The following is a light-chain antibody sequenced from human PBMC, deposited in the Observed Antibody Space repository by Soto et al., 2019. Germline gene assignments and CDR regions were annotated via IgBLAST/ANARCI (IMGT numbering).Light chain of an antibody. J-gene: IGKJ1*01. CDR2: DAS. CDR1: QSVSRY. V-gene: IGKV3-20*01. Sequence: EIVLTHSPDTLSLSPGESATLSCRASQSVSRYLAWYQQKPGQTPRLLIYDASNRAAGIPARFSGSGSGTDFTLTISRLEPEDFAVYYCQQYGSSGTFGQGTMVDI. CDR3: QQYGSSGT.